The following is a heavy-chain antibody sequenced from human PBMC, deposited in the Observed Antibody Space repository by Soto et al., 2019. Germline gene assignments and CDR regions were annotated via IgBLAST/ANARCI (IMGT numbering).Heavy chain of an antibody. V-gene: IGHV1-3*05. CDR3: ARVSGWYFLDY. D-gene: IGHD6-19*01. CDR1: GYTFTSYA. Sequence: QVQLVQSGAEDKKPGASVKDSCKASGYTFTSYAMHWVRQAPGQRLEWMGWINAGNGNTKYSQKFQGRVTITRDTYASTVYMELSSLRSEDTAVYYCARVSGWYFLDYWGQGTLVTVSS. CDR2: INAGNGNT. J-gene: IGHJ4*02.